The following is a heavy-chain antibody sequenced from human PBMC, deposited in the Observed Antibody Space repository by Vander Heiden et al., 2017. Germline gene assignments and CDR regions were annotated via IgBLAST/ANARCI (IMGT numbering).Heavy chain of an antibody. CDR1: GFTFNRSG. J-gene: IGHJ4*02. V-gene: IGHV3-33*01. D-gene: IGHD3-3*01. Sequence: QVQLVESGGGVVQPGRSLRLSCAASGFTFNRSGMHWVRQAPGKGLEWVALIYYDGSNKYYADSVKGRFTISRDNSKNTLYLQMNSLRADDTAVYYCARDRAHYDFWSGYYVVFDYWGQGTLVTVSS. CDR2: IYYDGSNK. CDR3: ARDRAHYDFWSGYYVVFDY.